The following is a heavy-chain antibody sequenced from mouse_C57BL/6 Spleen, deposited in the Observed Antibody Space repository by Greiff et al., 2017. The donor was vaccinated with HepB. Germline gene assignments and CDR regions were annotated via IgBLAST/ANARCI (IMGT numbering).Heavy chain of an antibody. Sequence: MQLKESGPELVKPGASVKLSCKASGYTFTSYDINWVKQRPGQGLEWIGWIYPRDGSTKYNEKFKGKATLTVDTSSSTAYMELHSLTSEDSAVYFCANYPWFAYWGQGTLVTVSA. J-gene: IGHJ3*01. D-gene: IGHD1-1*01. CDR1: GYTFTSYD. CDR2: IYPRDGST. CDR3: ANYPWFAY. V-gene: IGHV1-85*01.